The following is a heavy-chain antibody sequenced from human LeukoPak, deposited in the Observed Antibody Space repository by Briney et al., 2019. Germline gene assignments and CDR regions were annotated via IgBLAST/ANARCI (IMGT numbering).Heavy chain of an antibody. Sequence: ASVKVSCKASGYSFTSYGITWVRQAPGQRLEWMGWISPYNGDTHYAQSFQGRVTMTTDTSTSTAYMELRSLRSDDTAVYYCGRVEMASVKDYWGRGTLLTVSS. CDR3: GRVEMASVKDY. CDR2: ISPYNGDT. CDR1: GYSFTSYG. D-gene: IGHD5-24*01. V-gene: IGHV1-18*01. J-gene: IGHJ4*02.